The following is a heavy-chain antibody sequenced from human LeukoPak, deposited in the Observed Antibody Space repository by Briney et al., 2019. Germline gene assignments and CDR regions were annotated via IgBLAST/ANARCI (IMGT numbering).Heavy chain of an antibody. V-gene: IGHV1-69*05. J-gene: IGHJ4*02. CDR1: GGTFSSYA. CDR3: ARGSYYEVLREQRAGYFDY. D-gene: IGHD1-26*01. Sequence: GASVKVSCKASGGTFSSYAISWVRQAPGQGLEWMGGIIPIFGTANYAQKFQGRVTITTDESTSTAYMELSSLRSEDTAVYYCARGSYYEVLREQRAGYFDYWGQGALVTVSS. CDR2: IIPIFGTA.